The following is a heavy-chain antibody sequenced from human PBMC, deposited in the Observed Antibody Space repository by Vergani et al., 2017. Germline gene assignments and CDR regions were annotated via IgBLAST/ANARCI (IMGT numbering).Heavy chain of an antibody. CDR3: ARGLKSSSNVEGI. J-gene: IGHJ4*02. CDR2: IYYSGST. D-gene: IGHD6-6*01. Sequence: QVDLQESGPGLVKPSETLSLTCTVSGGSINNYYWSWIRQPPGKGLEWIGYIYYSGSTNYSPSLKSRVTISVDTSKNQFSLKLSSVTAADTAVYYCARGLKSSSNVEGIWGQGTLVTVSS. CDR1: GGSINNYY. V-gene: IGHV4-59*01.